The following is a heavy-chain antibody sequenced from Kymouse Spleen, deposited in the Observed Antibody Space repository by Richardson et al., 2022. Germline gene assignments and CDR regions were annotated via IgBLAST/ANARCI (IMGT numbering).Heavy chain of an antibody. D-gene: IGHD1-7*01. CDR3: ARRWNYEDWFDP. V-gene: IGHV3-74*01. J-gene: IGHJ5*02. Sequence: EVQLVESGGGLVQPGGSLRLSCAASGFTFSSYWMHWVRQAPGKGLVWVSRINSDGSSTSYADSVKGRFTISRDNAKNTLYLQMNSLRAEDTAVYYCARRWNYEDWFDPWGQGTLVTVSS. CDR2: INSDGSST. CDR1: GFTFSSYW.